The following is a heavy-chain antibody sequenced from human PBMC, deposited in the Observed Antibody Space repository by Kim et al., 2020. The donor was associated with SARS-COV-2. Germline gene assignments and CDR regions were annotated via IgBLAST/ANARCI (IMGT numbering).Heavy chain of an antibody. CDR3: ARLRGPREPSDY. V-gene: IGHV5-10-1*01. D-gene: IGHD1-26*01. CDR2: IDPSDSYT. CDR1: GYSFTSYW. J-gene: IGHJ4*01. Sequence: GDSLKISCKGSGYSFTSYWISWVRQMPGKGLEWMGRIDPSDSYTNYSPSLQGHVTISTDKSISTAYLQWRSVKASDTAMYYCARLRGPREPSDYWGQGTLVTVSS.